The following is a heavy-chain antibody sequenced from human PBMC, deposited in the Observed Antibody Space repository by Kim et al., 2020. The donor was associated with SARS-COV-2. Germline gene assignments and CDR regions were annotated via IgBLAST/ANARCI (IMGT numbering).Heavy chain of an antibody. D-gene: IGHD7-27*01. Sequence: TYYNPSLKSRVTISVDTSKNQFSLKLSSVTAADTAVYYCARPANWGDFDYWGQGTLVTVSS. V-gene: IGHV4-39*01. CDR2: T. CDR3: ARPANWGDFDY. J-gene: IGHJ4*02.